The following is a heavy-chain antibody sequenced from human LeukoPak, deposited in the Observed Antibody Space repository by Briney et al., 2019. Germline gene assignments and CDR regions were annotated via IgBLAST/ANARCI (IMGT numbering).Heavy chain of an antibody. CDR3: ARDHHDVLTGYYSNYYNYYYMDV. CDR1: GFTFNSYW. V-gene: IGHV3-7*01. CDR2: INEDGTEK. Sequence: GESLRLSCVASGFTFNSYWMSWVRQAPGKGLEWVANINEDGTEKYYVDSVRGRFTLSRDNAENSLYLQMSSLRAEDTAVYYCARDHHDVLTGYYSNYYNYYYMDVWGKGTTVTVSS. J-gene: IGHJ6*03. D-gene: IGHD3-9*01.